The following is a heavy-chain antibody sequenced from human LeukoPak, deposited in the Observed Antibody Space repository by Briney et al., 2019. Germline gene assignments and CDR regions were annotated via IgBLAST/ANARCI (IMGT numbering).Heavy chain of an antibody. CDR2: IYYSGST. CDR1: GGSISSSSYY. Sequence: SETLSLTCTVSGGSISSSSYYWGWIRQPPGKGLEWIGSIYYSGSTYYNPSLKSRLTISVDKSRNHFSLNLTSVTAADTAVYFCARELATINGPYFESWGQGTLVTVSS. CDR3: ARELATINGPYFES. V-gene: IGHV4-39*07. J-gene: IGHJ4*02. D-gene: IGHD5-24*01.